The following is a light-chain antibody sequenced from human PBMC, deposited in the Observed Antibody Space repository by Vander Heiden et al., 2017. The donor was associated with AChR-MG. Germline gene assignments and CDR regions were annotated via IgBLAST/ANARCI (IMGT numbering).Light chain of an antibody. CDR3: QQYGSSPLFT. J-gene: IGKJ3*01. CDR2: GAS. V-gene: IGKV3-20*01. Sequence: ETVLPQSPGTLSLSPGERATLSCRASQSVSSSYLAWYQQKPGQAPRLLIYGASSRATGIPDRFSGSWSGTDFTLTISRLEPEDFAVYYCQQYGSSPLFTFGPGTKVDIK. CDR1: QSVSSSY.